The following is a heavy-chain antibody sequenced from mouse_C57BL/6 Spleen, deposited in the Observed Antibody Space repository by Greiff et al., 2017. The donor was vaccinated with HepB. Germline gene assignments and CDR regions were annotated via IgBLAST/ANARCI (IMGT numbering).Heavy chain of an antibody. J-gene: IGHJ1*03. V-gene: IGHV1-4*01. Sequence: VQLQQSGAELARPGASVKMSCKASGYTFTSYTMHWVKQRPGQGLEWIGYINPSSGYTKYNQKFKDKATLTADKSSSTAYMQLSSLTSEDSAVYYCASDGNYGYFDVWGTGTTVTVSS. CDR2: INPSSGYT. CDR3: ASDGNYGYFDV. D-gene: IGHD2-1*01. CDR1: GYTFTSYT.